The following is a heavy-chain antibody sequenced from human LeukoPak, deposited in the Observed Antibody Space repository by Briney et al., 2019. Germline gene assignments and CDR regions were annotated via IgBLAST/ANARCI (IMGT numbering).Heavy chain of an antibody. Sequence: SETLSLTCAVYGGSFSGYYWSWIRQPPGKGLEWIGEINHSGSTNYNPSLKSRVTISVDTSKNQFSLKLSSVTAADTAVYYCARGGRADYVWGSYRYHGWFDPWGQGTLVTVSS. CDR2: INHSGST. V-gene: IGHV4-34*01. J-gene: IGHJ5*02. D-gene: IGHD3-16*02. CDR3: ARGGRADYVWGSYRYHGWFDP. CDR1: GGSFSGYY.